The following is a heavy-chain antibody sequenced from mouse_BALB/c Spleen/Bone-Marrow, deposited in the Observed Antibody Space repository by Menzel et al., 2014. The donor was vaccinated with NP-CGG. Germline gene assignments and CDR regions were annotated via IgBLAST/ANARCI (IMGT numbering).Heavy chain of an antibody. CDR2: IYPGDGDT. V-gene: IGHV1-87*01. CDR3: ARGDRYAWFAY. CDR1: GYTFTSYW. J-gene: IGHJ3*01. D-gene: IGHD2-14*01. Sequence: QVQLQQSGAELARPGASVKLSCKASGYTFTSYWMQWVKQRPGQGLEWIGAIYPGDGDTRYTQKFKGKATLTADKSSSTAYMQLSSLASVDSAVYYCARGDRYAWFAYWGQGTLVTVSA.